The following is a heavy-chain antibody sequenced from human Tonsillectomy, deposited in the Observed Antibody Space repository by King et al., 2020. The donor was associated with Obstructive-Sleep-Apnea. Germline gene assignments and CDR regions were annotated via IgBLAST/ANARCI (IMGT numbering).Heavy chain of an antibody. CDR2: IRYDGSNK. CDR3: AKGPSWWAVAGTDEAFDI. D-gene: IGHD6-19*01. CDR1: GFTFSSYG. J-gene: IGHJ3*02. V-gene: IGHV3-30*02. Sequence: QLVQSGGGVVQPGRSLRLSCAASGFTFSSYGMHWVRQAPGKGLEWVAFIRYDGSNKYYADSVKGRFTISRDNSKNTLYLQMNSLRAEDTAGYYCAKGPSWWAVAGTDEAFDIWGQGTMVTVSS.